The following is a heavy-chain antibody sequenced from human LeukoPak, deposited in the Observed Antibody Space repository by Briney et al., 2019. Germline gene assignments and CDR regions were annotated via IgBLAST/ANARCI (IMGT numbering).Heavy chain of an antibody. J-gene: IGHJ6*03. Sequence: SETLSLTCTVSGGSISSYYWSWIRQPAGKGLEWIGRIYTSGSTNYNPSLKSRVTISVDTSKNQFSLKLCSVTAADTAVYYCARGVYCTNGVCYYYYYMDVWGKGTTVTVSS. CDR2: IYTSGST. D-gene: IGHD2-8*01. V-gene: IGHV4-4*07. CDR1: GGSISSYY. CDR3: ARGVYCTNGVCYYYYYMDV.